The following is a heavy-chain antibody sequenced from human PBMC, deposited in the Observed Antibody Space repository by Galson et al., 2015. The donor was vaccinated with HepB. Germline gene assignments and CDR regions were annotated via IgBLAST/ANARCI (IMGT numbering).Heavy chain of an antibody. CDR2: ISSNGGST. V-gene: IGHV3-64*01. J-gene: IGHJ5*02. Sequence: SLRLSCAASGFTFSSYAMPWVRQAPGKGLEYVSAISSNGGSTYYANSVKGRFTISRDNSKNTLYLQMGSLRAEDMAVYYCARGGLAVLSSLRFDPWGQGTLVAVSS. D-gene: IGHD2/OR15-2a*01. CDR1: GFTFSSYA. CDR3: ARGGLAVLSSLRFDP.